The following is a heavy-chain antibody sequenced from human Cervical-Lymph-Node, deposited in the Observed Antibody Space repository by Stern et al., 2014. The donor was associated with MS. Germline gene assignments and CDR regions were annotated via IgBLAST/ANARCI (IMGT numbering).Heavy chain of an antibody. Sequence: EMQLVESGGGLVQPGGSLRLSCAASGFTFSSYWMHWVRQAPGKGLVWVSRINSDGSSTRYADSVKARFTISRDNAKNTLYLQMNSLRAEDTAVYYCARGIAVAGTEIDYWGQGTLVTVSS. CDR3: ARGIAVAGTEIDY. V-gene: IGHV3-74*01. J-gene: IGHJ4*02. D-gene: IGHD6-19*01. CDR2: INSDGSST. CDR1: GFTFSSYW.